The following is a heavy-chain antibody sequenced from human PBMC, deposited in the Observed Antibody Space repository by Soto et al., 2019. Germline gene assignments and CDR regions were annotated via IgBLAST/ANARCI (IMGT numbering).Heavy chain of an antibody. J-gene: IGHJ4*02. CDR3: ARIYPGRYCSGGSCPDY. CDR2: INHSGST. CDR1: GGSFSGYY. D-gene: IGHD2-15*01. Sequence: QVQLQPWGAGLLKPSETLSLTCAVYGGSFSGYYWSWIRQPPGKGLEWIGEINHSGSTNYNPSLKSRVTISVATSKNQFSLKLSSVTAADTAVYYCARIYPGRYCSGGSCPDYWGQGTLVTVSS. V-gene: IGHV4-34*01.